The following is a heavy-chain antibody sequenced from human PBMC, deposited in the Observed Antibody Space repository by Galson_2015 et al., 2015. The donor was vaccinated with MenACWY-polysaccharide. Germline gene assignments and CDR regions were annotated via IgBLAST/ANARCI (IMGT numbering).Heavy chain of an antibody. J-gene: IGHJ4*02. D-gene: IGHD2-21*01. CDR2: MNPNSGNT. Sequence: SVKVSCKASGYTFSSYDINWVRQACGQGLEWMGWMNPNSGNTGYSQRIQGRVAMTRDTAQSTAYMELRMLRYDDTAVYYCTRIIARKHTFVDSWGQGTLVSVS. V-gene: IGHV1-8*01. CDR1: GYTFSSYD. CDR3: TRIIARKHTFVDS.